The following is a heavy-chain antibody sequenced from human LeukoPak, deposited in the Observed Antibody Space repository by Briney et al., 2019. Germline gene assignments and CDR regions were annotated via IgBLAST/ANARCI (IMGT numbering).Heavy chain of an antibody. Sequence: GGSLRLSCAASRFTFSNYAMSWVRQAAGKGLEWVSGITSGHSTFYAGSVKGRFTISRDNSKNTVYLQMNSLRAEDTAVYYCAKDYPECTGTTCSGEAFFDYWGQGTLVTVSS. D-gene: IGHD2-2*01. CDR1: RFTFSNYA. CDR3: AKDYPECTGTTCSGEAFFDY. CDR2: ITSGHST. J-gene: IGHJ4*02. V-gene: IGHV3-23*01.